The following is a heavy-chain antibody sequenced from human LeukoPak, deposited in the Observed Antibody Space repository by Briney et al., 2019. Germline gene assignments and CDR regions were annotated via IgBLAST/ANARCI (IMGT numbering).Heavy chain of an antibody. J-gene: IGHJ5*02. CDR1: GGSFSGYY. D-gene: IGHD6-6*01. V-gene: IGHV4-34*01. Sequence: SETLSLTCAVYGGSFSGYYWSWIRQPPGKGLEWIGEINHSGSTNYNPSLKSRVTISVDTSKNQFSLKLSSVTAADTVVYYCARILHSSSSYVGWFDPWGQGTLVTVSS. CDR2: INHSGST. CDR3: ARILHSSSSYVGWFDP.